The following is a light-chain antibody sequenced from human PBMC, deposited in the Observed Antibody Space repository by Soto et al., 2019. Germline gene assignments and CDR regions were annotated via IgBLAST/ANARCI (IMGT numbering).Light chain of an antibody. CDR1: QGISAW. CDR2: DAS. CDR3: QQYGSYPRT. V-gene: IGKV1-5*01. J-gene: IGKJ1*01. Sequence: DIQMTPSPSTLSASVGDTVSVTCRARQGISAWLAWYQQKPGKAPKLLIYDASILNGGVPSRFSGSGSGTEFTLIISSLQPDDFATYYCQQYGSYPRTFGQGTTVDIK.